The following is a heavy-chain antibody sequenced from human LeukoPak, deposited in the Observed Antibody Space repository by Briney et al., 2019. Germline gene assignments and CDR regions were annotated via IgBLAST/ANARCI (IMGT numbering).Heavy chain of an antibody. CDR1: GYSFTSYW. CDR2: ICPGDSDT. V-gene: IGHV5-51*01. CDR3: ARQNLWFGESFDY. Sequence: GESLKISCKGSGYSFTSYWIGWVRQMPGKGLEWMGIICPGDSDTRYSPSFQGQVTISADKSISTAYLQWSSLKASDTAMYYCARQNLWFGESFDYWGQGTLVTVSS. D-gene: IGHD3-10*01. J-gene: IGHJ4*02.